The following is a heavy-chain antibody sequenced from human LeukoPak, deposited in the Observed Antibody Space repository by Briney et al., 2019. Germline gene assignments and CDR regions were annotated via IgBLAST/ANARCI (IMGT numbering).Heavy chain of an antibody. V-gene: IGHV4-61*02. D-gene: IGHD2-15*01. CDR3: ASVYCSGGSCPIDY. Sequence: SETPSLTCTVSGDSISSGTYYWTWIRQPAGEGLEWIGRIQTSGSTNYNPSLKSRVTISIDTSNNQFSLKLNSVTAADTAVYYCASVYCSGGSCPIDYWGQGTLVTVSS. CDR1: GDSISSGTYY. J-gene: IGHJ4*02. CDR2: IQTSGST.